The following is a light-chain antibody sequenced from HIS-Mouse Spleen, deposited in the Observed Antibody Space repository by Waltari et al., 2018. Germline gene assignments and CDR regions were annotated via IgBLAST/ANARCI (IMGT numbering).Light chain of an antibody. Sequence: EIVMTQSPATLSVSPGERATLSCKASQCVSINLTWYQQKPGQAPRLLIYGASTRATGIPARFSGSWSGKEFTLTISSMQSEDFAVYYCQQYNNWPRTFGQGTKVEIK. CDR1: QCVSIN. CDR3: QQYNNWPRT. CDR2: GAS. J-gene: IGKJ1*01. V-gene: IGKV3-15*01.